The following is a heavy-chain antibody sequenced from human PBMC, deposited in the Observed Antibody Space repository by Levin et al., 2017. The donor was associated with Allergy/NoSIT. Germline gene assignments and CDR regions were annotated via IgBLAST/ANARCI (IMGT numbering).Heavy chain of an antibody. D-gene: IGHD5-12*01. CDR3: ARHGGWGVATITTLFDP. CDR1: GGSISSRSYY. Sequence: ESLKISCTVSGGSISSRSYYWGWIRQPPGKGLEWIGSIYYSGSTYYNPSLKSRVTISVDTSKNQFSLKLSSVTAADTAVYYCARHGGWGVATITTLFDPWGQGTLVTVSS. J-gene: IGHJ5*02. V-gene: IGHV4-39*01. CDR2: IYYSGST.